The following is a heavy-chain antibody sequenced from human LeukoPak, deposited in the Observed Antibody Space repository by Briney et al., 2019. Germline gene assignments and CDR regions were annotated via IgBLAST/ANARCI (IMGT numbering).Heavy chain of an antibody. CDR1: GGSISSYY. D-gene: IGHD1-26*01. J-gene: IGHJ6*02. CDR3: ARLRGSYYDEYYGMDV. CDR2: IYYSGST. V-gene: IGHV4-59*08. Sequence: SETLSLTCTVSGGSISSYYWSWIRQPPGKGLEWIGYIYYSGSTNYNPSLKSRVTISVDTSKNQFSLKLSSVTAADTAVYYCARLRGSYYDEYYGMDVWGQGTTVTVSS.